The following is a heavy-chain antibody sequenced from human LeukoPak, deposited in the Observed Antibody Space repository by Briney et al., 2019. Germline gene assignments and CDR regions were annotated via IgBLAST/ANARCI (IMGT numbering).Heavy chain of an antibody. CDR1: GGSISSYY. D-gene: IGHD3-22*01. CDR3: ARDSGSGYGYYFDY. Sequence: SETLSLTCTVSGGSISSYYWSWIRQPPGKGLEWIGYIYYSGSTNYNPSLKSRVTISVDTSKNQFSLKLSSVTAADTAVYYCARDSGSGYGYYFDYWGQGTLVTVSS. J-gene: IGHJ4*02. V-gene: IGHV4-59*01. CDR2: IYYSGST.